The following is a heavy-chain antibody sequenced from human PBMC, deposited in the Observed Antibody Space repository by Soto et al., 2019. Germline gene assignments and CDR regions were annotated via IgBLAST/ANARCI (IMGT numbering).Heavy chain of an antibody. J-gene: IGHJ6*03. CDR3: ARLVAGYYYYYMDV. D-gene: IGHD3-10*01. CDR2: IYYSGST. Sequence: QVQLQESGPGLVKPSETLSLTCTVSGGSISSYYWSWIRQPPGKGLEWIGYIYYSGSTNYNPSLMSRVTILVDTSKNQFSLKLSSVTAADTAVYYCARLVAGYYYYYMDVWGKGTTVTVSS. V-gene: IGHV4-59*08. CDR1: GGSISSYY.